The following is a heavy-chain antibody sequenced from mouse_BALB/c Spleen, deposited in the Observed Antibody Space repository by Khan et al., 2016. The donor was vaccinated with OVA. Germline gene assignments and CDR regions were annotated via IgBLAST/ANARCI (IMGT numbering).Heavy chain of an antibody. CDR3: ARGNWAY. D-gene: IGHD4-1*01. V-gene: IGHV5-17*02. CDR2: INSGSSTI. Sequence: EVELVESGGGLVQPGGSRKLSCAASGFTFSSFGMHWVRQAPEKGLEWVAYINSGSSTIYYADPVKGRFTISRDNPKNTLFLQMTSLRSEDTATYYCARGNWAYWGQGTTLTVSS. J-gene: IGHJ2*01. CDR1: GFTFSSFG.